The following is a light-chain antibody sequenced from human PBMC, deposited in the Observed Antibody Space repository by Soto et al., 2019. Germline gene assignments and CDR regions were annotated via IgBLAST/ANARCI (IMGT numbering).Light chain of an antibody. CDR3: QQYDSSPKT. J-gene: IGKJ1*01. CDR2: GAS. Sequence: EIVLTQSPGTLSLSPGERATLSCRASQSVSSSYLAWYQQKPGQAPRLLIYGASSRATGIPDRFSGSGSGTDFTLTISRLEPEDFAVYYCQQYDSSPKTFGQGPKVDI. CDR1: QSVSSSY. V-gene: IGKV3-20*01.